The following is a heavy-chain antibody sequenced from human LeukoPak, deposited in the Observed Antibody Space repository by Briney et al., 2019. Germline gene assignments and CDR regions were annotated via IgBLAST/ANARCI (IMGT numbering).Heavy chain of an antibody. CDR3: AKDLAGSGRYSFDY. V-gene: IGHV3-23*01. CDR1: GFTFSNYA. J-gene: IGHJ4*02. CDR2: ISGSVASA. D-gene: IGHD1-26*01. Sequence: QPGGSLRLSCAASGFTFSNYAMNGVPTAPGRALEWVSAISGSVASAYYADSVKSRFTITSDNSKNTLYIKMNSQRAENTAVYYCAKDLAGSGRYSFDYWGQGTLVTASS.